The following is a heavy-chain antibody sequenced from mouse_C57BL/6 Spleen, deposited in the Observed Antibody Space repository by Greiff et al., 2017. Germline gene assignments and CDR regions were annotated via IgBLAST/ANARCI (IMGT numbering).Heavy chain of an antibody. CDR1: GYTFTSYW. V-gene: IGHV1-53*01. J-gene: IGHJ2*01. CDR3: SRYYYGSSYFGY. Sequence: QVQLQQPGTELVKPGASVKLSCKASGYTFTSYWMHWVKQRPGQGLEWIGNLNPSNGGPNYNEKFKSKATLTVDKSSSTADMQLSSLTSEDSAVYDCSRYYYGSSYFGYWGQGTTLTVSS. CDR2: LNPSNGGP. D-gene: IGHD1-1*01.